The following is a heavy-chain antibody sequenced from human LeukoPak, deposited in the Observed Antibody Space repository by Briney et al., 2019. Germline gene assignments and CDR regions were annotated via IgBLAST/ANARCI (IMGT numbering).Heavy chain of an antibody. V-gene: IGHV3-48*03. CDR3: AKDAAGPEY. CDR2: ISSSGSII. Sequence: GGSLRLSCAASGFTFSSYEMDWVRQAPGKGLEWVSYISSSGSIIYYADSVKGRFTISRDNAKNSLYLQMNSLRVEDTAIYYCAKDAAGPEYWGQGTRVTVSS. CDR1: GFTFSSYE. D-gene: IGHD6-13*01. J-gene: IGHJ4*02.